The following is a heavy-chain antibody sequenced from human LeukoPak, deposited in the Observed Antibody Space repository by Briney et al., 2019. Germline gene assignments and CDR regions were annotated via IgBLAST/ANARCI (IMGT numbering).Heavy chain of an antibody. CDR2: IYTSGST. D-gene: IGHD6-13*01. CDR3: ARGSSSWYRALDY. V-gene: IGHV4-4*09. Sequence: PSETLSLTCTVSGGSISSYYWSWLRQPPGKGLERIGYIYTSGSTNYNPSLKSRVTISVDTSKNQFSLKLSSVTAADTAVYYCARGSSSWYRALDYWGQGTLVTVSS. J-gene: IGHJ4*02. CDR1: GGSISSYY.